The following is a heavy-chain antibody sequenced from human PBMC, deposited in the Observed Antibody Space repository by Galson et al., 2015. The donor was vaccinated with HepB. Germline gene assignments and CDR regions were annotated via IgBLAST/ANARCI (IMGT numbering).Heavy chain of an antibody. V-gene: IGHV3-7*03. CDR2: IKQDGSEK. Sequence: SLRLSCAASGFTFSSYWMSWVRQAPGKGLEWVANIKQDGSEKYYVDSVKGRFTISRDNAKNSLYLQMNSLRAEDTAVYYCASGGGSGPDDYWGQGTLVTVSS. J-gene: IGHJ4*02. D-gene: IGHD3-10*01. CDR1: GFTFSSYW. CDR3: ASGGGSGPDDY.